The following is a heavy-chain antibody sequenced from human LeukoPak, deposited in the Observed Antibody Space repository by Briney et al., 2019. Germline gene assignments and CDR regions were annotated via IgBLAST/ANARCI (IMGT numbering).Heavy chain of an antibody. V-gene: IGHV1-18*01. Sequence: ASVKVSCKASGYTFNNYFISWVRQAPGRGLEWVGWISPHSHTTHYAEKVQGRVTMTTDTSTTTVYMELRSLRSDDTAVYFYARGQSTYYWGQGTPVTVSS. D-gene: IGHD2-2*01. CDR3: ARGQSTYY. CDR1: GYTFNNYF. J-gene: IGHJ4*02. CDR2: ISPHSHTT.